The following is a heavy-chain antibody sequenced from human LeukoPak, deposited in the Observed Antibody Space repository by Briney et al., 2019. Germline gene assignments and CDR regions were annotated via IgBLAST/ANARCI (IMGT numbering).Heavy chain of an antibody. CDR3: ARGDVVVPAATPVFSGMDV. V-gene: IGHV1-69*13. CDR1: GYTFTGYY. J-gene: IGHJ6*02. Sequence: GASVKVSCTASGYTFTGYYMHWVRQAPGQGLEWMGGIIPIFGTANYAQKFQGRVTITADESTSTAYMELSSLRSEDTAVYYCARGDVVVPAATPVFSGMDVWGQGTTVTVSS. D-gene: IGHD2-2*01. CDR2: IIPIFGTA.